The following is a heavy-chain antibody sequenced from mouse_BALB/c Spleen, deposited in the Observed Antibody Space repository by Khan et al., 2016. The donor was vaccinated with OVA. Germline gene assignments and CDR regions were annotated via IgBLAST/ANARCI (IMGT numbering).Heavy chain of an antibody. D-gene: IGHD2-12*01. Sequence: QIQLVQSGAELAKPGASLKMSCTASGYTFTTYWIHWVKQRPGQGLEWIGYIDPTTDYTEYNQRFKDKATLTTDKSSSTAYMQLTNLTSEDSAVFACARRGLYGIIAYWGQGTLVTVST. V-gene: IGHV1-7*01. CDR3: ARRGLYGIIAY. CDR2: IDPTTDYT. CDR1: GYTFTTYW. J-gene: IGHJ3*01.